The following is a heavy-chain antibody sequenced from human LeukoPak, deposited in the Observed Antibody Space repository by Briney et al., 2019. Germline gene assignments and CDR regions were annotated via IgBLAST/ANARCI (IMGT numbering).Heavy chain of an antibody. Sequence: GGSLRLSCAASGFSLGRMTWVRQAPGKGLEWVSVIYSGGSTYYADSVKGRFTISRDNSKNTLYLQMNSLRAEDTAVYYCARDRVGSGWFDYWGQGTLVTVSS. CDR1: GFSLGR. D-gene: IGHD6-19*01. J-gene: IGHJ4*02. CDR2: IYSGGST. CDR3: ARDRVGSGWFDY. V-gene: IGHV3-66*01.